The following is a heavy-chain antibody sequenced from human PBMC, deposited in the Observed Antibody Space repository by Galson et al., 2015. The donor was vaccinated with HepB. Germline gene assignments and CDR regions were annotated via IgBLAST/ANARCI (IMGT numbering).Heavy chain of an antibody. CDR2: ICSDGRNE. D-gene: IGHD5-24*01. V-gene: IGHV3-33*01. CDR1: GFTFSYHG. J-gene: IGHJ6*02. CDR3: ARDLGGVDGDGLDV. Sequence: SLRLSCAASGFTFSYHGMHWVRQAPGKGLEWVAVICSDGRNEHYADPVKGRFTISRDNSKNTLYLQMNSLRDDDTAVYYCARDLGGVDGDGLDVWGQGSAVTVSS.